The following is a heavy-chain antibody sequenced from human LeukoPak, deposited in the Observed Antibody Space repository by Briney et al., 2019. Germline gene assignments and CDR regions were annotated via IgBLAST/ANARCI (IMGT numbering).Heavy chain of an antibody. V-gene: IGHV1-2*02. CDR2: INPDNGGT. Sequence: ASVTVSCKASGYTFTDYYIHWVRQAPGQGLEWMGWINPDNGGTNYAQKFQGRVTMTRDTSIRTVYMDLSRLRSDDTAVFYCTREARVGNWFDPWGQGTQVTVSS. J-gene: IGHJ5*02. D-gene: IGHD2-2*01. CDR3: TREARVGNWFDP. CDR1: GYTFTDYY.